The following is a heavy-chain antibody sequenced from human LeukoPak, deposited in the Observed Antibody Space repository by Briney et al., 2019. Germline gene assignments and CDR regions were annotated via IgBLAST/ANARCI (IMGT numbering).Heavy chain of an antibody. CDR1: GFTFSSYS. J-gene: IGHJ4*02. Sequence: PGGSLRLSCAASGFTFSSYSMNWVRQAPGKGLEWVSSISSSSSYIYYADSVKGRFTISRDNSKNTLYLQMNSLRAEDTAVYYCAKAYQLRLMIDYWGQGTLVTVSS. CDR2: ISSSSSYI. D-gene: IGHD2-2*01. CDR3: AKAYQLRLMIDY. V-gene: IGHV3-21*01.